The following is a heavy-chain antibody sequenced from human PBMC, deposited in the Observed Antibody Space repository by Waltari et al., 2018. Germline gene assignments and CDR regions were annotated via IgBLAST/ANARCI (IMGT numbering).Heavy chain of an antibody. D-gene: IGHD2-15*01. CDR3: ARDRGRGLYLDA. V-gene: IGHV4-4*02. J-gene: IGHJ5*02. CDR1: GDSVTRLNW. CDR2: VLSTGKT. Sequence: QLQLQESGPGLVKPSGTLSLSCAVSGDSVTRLNWWSWVRQSPQRGLEWIGQVLSTGKTNYSPSFASRVTMSLDASNNQFSLKVTSATAADTAVYYCARDRGRGLYLDAWGPGTLVTVSP.